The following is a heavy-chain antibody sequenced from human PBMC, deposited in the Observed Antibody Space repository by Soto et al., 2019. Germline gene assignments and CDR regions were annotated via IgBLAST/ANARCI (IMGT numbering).Heavy chain of an antibody. CDR2: IIPIFGTA. Sequence: ASVKVSCKASGGTFSSYAISWVRQAPGQGLEWMGGIIPIFGTANYAQKFQGRVTITADESTSTAYMELSSLRSEDTAVYYCHYYYDSSGSSMDAFDIWGQGTMVTVSS. CDR1: GGTFSSYA. CDR3: HYYYDSSGSSMDAFDI. J-gene: IGHJ3*02. D-gene: IGHD3-22*01. V-gene: IGHV1-69*13.